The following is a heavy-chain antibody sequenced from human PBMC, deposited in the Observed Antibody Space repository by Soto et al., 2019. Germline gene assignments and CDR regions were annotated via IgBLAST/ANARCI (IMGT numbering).Heavy chain of an antibody. Sequence: SETLSLTCTVSGGSISSYYWSWIRQPAGKGLEWIGRIYTSGSTNYNPSLKSRVTMSVDTSKNQFSLKLSSVTAADTAVYYCARDPVVTPYYYYGMDVGGQGTTVTVSS. CDR2: IYTSGST. CDR1: GGSISSYY. J-gene: IGHJ6*02. CDR3: ARDPVVTPYYYYGMDV. D-gene: IGHD3-22*01. V-gene: IGHV4-4*07.